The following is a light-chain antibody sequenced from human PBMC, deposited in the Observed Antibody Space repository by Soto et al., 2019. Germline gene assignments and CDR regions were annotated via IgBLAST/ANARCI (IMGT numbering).Light chain of an antibody. CDR1: SSDVGGYNY. CDR3: ISYALATYG. V-gene: IGLV2-8*01. J-gene: IGLJ1*01. CDR2: EVS. Sequence: QSVLTQPPSASGSPGQSVTISCTGTSSDVGGYNYVSLYQQHPGKAPKLIIYEVSKRPSGVPDRFSGSKSGNTASLTVSGLQAEDEADYYCISYALATYGFGNGTKVTV.